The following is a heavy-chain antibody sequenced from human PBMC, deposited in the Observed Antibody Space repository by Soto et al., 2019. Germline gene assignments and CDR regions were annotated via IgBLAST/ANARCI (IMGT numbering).Heavy chain of an antibody. D-gene: IGHD1-1*01. CDR1: GYTFTSYD. CDR3: ARDKGAITIPYGMDV. CDR2: MNPNRGNT. Sequence: QVQLVQSGAEVKKPGASVKVSCKASGYTFTSYDINWVRQATGQGLEWMGWMNPNRGNTGYAQKFQGRVTMTRNTSISTAYMELSSLRSEDTAVYYRARDKGAITIPYGMDVWGQGTTVTVSS. V-gene: IGHV1-8*01. J-gene: IGHJ6*02.